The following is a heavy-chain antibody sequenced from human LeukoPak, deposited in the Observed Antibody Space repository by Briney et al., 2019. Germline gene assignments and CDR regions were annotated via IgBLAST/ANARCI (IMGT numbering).Heavy chain of an antibody. CDR1: GFTFSSYA. J-gene: IGHJ4*02. CDR2: ISYDGSNK. V-gene: IGHV3-30-3*01. D-gene: IGHD6-13*01. CDR3: AKGLYSSSWPLFDY. Sequence: GGSLRLSCAASGFTFSSYAMHWVRQAPGKGLEWVAVISYDGSNKYYADSVKGRFTISRDNSKNTLYLQMNSLRAEDTALYYCAKGLYSSSWPLFDYWGQGTLVTVSS.